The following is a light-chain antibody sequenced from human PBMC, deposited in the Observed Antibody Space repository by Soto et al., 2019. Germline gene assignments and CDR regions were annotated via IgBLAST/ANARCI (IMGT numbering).Light chain of an antibody. CDR3: QHYSTSLLT. CDR1: QIISNSY. J-gene: IGKJ4*01. V-gene: IGKV3-20*01. CDR2: DAS. Sequence: EIVLTQSPGTLSLSPGERATLSCRASQIISNSYLAWYQQKPGQAPRLLIYDASSRATGIPDRFSRSGSGTDFTLTISRLAPEDFAVYYCQHYSTSLLTFGGGTKVEIK.